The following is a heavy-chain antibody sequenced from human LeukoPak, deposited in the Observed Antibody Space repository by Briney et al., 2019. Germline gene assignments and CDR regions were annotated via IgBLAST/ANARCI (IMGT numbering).Heavy chain of an antibody. V-gene: IGHV4-34*01. D-gene: IGHD1-1*01. CDR3: ARGRFGNPLQLQPRRPFDM. CDR2: INRSGTT. CDR1: GGIFNGYY. J-gene: IGHJ3*02. Sequence: SETLSLTCAVYGGIFNGYYWSWIRQPPGKGLEWIEEINRSGTTNYNPTLKSRVTISVDTSKSQVSLKLTSVTAADTAVFYCARGRFGNPLQLQPRRPFDMWGQGTVVTISS.